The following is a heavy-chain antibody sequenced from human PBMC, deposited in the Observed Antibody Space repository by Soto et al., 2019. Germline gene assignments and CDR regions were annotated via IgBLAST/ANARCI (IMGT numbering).Heavy chain of an antibody. J-gene: IGHJ6*02. CDR2: IDPSDSYT. V-gene: IGHV5-10-1*01. CDR1: GYSFTSYW. Sequence: PGESLKISCKGSGYSFTSYWISWVRQMPGKGLEWTGRIDPSDSYTNYSPSFQGHVTISADKSISTAYLQWSSLKASDTAMYYCASPYYDFWSGYFSARPYYYGMDVWGQGTTVTVSS. D-gene: IGHD3-3*01. CDR3: ASPYYDFWSGYFSARPYYYGMDV.